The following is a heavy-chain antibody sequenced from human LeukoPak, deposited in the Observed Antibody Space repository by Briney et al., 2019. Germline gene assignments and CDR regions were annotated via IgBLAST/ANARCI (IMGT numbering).Heavy chain of an antibody. J-gene: IGHJ4*02. CDR3: AKDPLKIVVQITPPLGYFDY. CDR1: GFTFSSYV. Sequence: GGSLRLSCAASGFTFSSYVMIWVRQAPGKGLEWVSAISDSGGSTYYADSVKGRFTISRDNSKSTLYLQMNSLRAEDTAVYYCAKDPLKIVVQITPPLGYFDYWGQGTLVTVSS. CDR2: ISDSGGST. V-gene: IGHV3-23*01. D-gene: IGHD3-22*01.